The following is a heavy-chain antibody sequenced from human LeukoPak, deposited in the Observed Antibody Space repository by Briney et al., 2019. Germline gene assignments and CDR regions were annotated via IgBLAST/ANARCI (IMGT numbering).Heavy chain of an antibody. CDR2: ISGGDPTT. J-gene: IGHJ4*02. D-gene: IGHD1-26*01. V-gene: IGHV3-23*01. CDR1: DFSFTTYT. Sequence: GGSLRLSCVASDFSFTTYTMGWVRQAPGKGLEWVSSISGGDPTTYYADSVKGRVTISRDNPKNMLYLQMNSLRVEDTAVYYCARMGYSGNYQMTYYFDSWGQGTLVTVSS. CDR3: ARMGYSGNYQMTYYFDS.